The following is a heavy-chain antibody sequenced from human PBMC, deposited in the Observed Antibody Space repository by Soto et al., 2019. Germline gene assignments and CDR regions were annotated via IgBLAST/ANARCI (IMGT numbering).Heavy chain of an antibody. J-gene: IGHJ4*02. V-gene: IGHV4-59*01. Sequence: QVQLQESGPGLVKPSETLSLTCSVSGDSITSYYWSWIQQPPGKGLEWLGYISNSGGTKYNPSLRSRVTLSIDTSRNQFSLRMSSVTAADTAVYYCTRGGSGYSSTWAAYWGQGTLVIVSS. CDR3: TRGGSGYSSTWAAY. CDR1: GDSITSYY. D-gene: IGHD6-13*01. CDR2: ISNSGGT.